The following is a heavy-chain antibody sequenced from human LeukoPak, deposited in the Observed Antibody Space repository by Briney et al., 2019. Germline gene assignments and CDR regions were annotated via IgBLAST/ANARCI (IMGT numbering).Heavy chain of an antibody. CDR3: ARGQYYGSGLYYFDY. CDR2: INPNSGDT. Sequence: GASVKVSCKASGYTFTGYYMHWVRQAPGQGLEWMGWINPNSGDTGYVQKFQGRVTMTRSTSISTTYMELSSLTSEDTAVYYCARGQYYGSGLYYFDYWGQGTLVTVSS. J-gene: IGHJ4*02. D-gene: IGHD3-10*01. CDR1: GYTFTGYY. V-gene: IGHV1-8*02.